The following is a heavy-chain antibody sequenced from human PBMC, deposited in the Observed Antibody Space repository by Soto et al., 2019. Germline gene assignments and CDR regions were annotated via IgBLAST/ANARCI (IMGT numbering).Heavy chain of an antibody. CDR1: GFTFGDYA. CDR2: IRSKAYGGTT. D-gene: IGHD4-17*01. Sequence: PGGSLRLSCTASGFTFGDYAMSWFRQAPGKGLEWVGFIRSKAYGGTTEYAASVKGRFTISRDDSKSIAYLQMNSLKTEDTAVYYCTRDGGDYFGYYYYMDVWGKGTTVTVSS. CDR3: TRDGGDYFGYYYYMDV. V-gene: IGHV3-49*03. J-gene: IGHJ6*03.